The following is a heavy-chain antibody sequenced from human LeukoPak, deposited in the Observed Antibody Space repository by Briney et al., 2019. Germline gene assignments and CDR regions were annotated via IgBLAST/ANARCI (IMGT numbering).Heavy chain of an antibody. CDR3: ASWATGIDY. CDR1: GITFSDYY. Sequence: GGSLRLSCAASGITFSDYYMSWIRQAPGKGLEWVSYISSSSSLTNYADSVKGRFTISRDNAKNPVYLQMNSLRAEDTAVYYCASWATGIDYWGQGTLVSVSS. J-gene: IGHJ4*02. V-gene: IGHV3-11*03. CDR2: ISSSSSLT. D-gene: IGHD3-16*01.